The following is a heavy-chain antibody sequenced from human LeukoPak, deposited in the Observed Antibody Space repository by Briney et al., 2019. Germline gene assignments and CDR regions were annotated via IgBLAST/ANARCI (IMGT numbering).Heavy chain of an antibody. D-gene: IGHD1-26*01. CDR3: AREKSYSDPPDY. CDR2: INPNSGGT. V-gene: IGHV1-2*02. CDR1: GYTFTGYY. Sequence: ASVKVSCKASGYTFTGYYMHWVRQAPGQGLEWMGWINPNSGGTNYAQKFQGRVTMTRDMSTSTVYMELSSLRSEDTAVYYCAREKSYSDPPDYWGQGTLVTVSS. J-gene: IGHJ4*02.